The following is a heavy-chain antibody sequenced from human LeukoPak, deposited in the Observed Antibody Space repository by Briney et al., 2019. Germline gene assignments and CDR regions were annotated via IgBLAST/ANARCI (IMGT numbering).Heavy chain of an antibody. J-gene: IGHJ4*02. D-gene: IGHD2-2*01. V-gene: IGHV1-2*02. Sequence: ASVKVSCKTSGYNFIDYYIHWVRQAPGQALEWVGRIDPVSGGTHYAQKFQVRVTMTRDTSISTVYMEMSGLKSDDTALYYCARAAGPYTTSRLHYWGQGTLVTVSS. CDR2: IDPVSGGT. CDR3: ARAAGPYTTSRLHY. CDR1: GYNFIDYY.